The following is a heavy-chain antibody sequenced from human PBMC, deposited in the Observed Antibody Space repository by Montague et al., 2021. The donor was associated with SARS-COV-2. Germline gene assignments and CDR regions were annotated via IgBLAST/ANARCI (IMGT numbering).Heavy chain of an antibody. J-gene: IGHJ3*01. CDR2: INRDGSVK. CDR3: ARDTTYNTGIYYDAFDV. Sequence: SLRLSGAASGFALNSYWMTWVRQAPGKGLEWVANINRDGSVKHFVDSVEGRFTISRDNAKNSLYLLMNSLRLEDTAVYYCARDTTYNTGIYYDAFDVWGQGTMVTVSS. D-gene: IGHD1-26*01. V-gene: IGHV3-7*03. CDR1: GFALNSYW.